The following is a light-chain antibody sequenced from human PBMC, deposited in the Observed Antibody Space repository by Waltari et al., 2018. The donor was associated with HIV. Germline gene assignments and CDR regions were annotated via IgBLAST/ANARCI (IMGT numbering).Light chain of an antibody. V-gene: IGLV3-25*03. Sequence: SYELTQPPSVSVSPGQTARISCSGDALPNQYAYLYQLTPGQAPVQVIYKDRERPSGIPGRVSSSSSGTTVTFTISGVQAEDEAHYFFQSACSSGSYVIFGGGTKLSVL. CDR3: QSACSSGSYVI. J-gene: IGLJ2*01. CDR1: ALPNQY. CDR2: KDR.